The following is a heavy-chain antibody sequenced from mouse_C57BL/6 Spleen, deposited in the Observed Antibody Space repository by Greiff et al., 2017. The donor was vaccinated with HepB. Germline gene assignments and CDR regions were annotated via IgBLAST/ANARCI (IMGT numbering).Heavy chain of an antibody. Sequence: EVQLQQSGPELVKPGASVKISCKASGYTFTDYYMNWVKQSHGKSLEWIGDINPNNGGTSYNQKFKGKATLTVDKSSSTAYMELRSLTSEDSAVYSCARCHCGSPATGYYWGQGTTLTVSS. CDR2: INPNNGGT. J-gene: IGHJ2*01. V-gene: IGHV1-26*01. CDR1: GYTFTDYY. D-gene: IGHD1-1*01. CDR3: ARCHCGSPATGYY.